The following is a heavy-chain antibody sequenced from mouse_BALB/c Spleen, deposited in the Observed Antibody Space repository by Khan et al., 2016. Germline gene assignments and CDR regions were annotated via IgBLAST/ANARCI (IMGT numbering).Heavy chain of an antibody. D-gene: IGHD2-14*01. Sequence: QVQLQQSGAELVRPGASVKLSCEALGYTFTDYEMHWVRQTPVHGLEWIGGFHPGSGGTAYNQRFKGKATLTDDKSSSTAYMELSSLTSEDSAVYYCTNRYEAWFTYWGQGTLVTVAA. CDR2: FHPGSGGT. CDR1: GYTFTDYE. CDR3: TNRYEAWFTY. J-gene: IGHJ3*01. V-gene: IGHV1-15*01.